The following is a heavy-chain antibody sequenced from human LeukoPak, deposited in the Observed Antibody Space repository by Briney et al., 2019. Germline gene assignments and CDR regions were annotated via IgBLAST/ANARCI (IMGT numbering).Heavy chain of an antibody. V-gene: IGHV4-38-2*01. CDR2: IYHSGST. Sequence: SETLSLTCAVSGYSISSGYYWGWIRQPPGKGLEWIGSIYHSGSTYYNPSLKSRVTISVDTSKNQFSLKLSSVTAADTAVYYCASEGRESTFDCWGQGTLVTVSS. CDR3: ASEGRESTFDC. D-gene: IGHD3-10*01. CDR1: GYSISSGYY. J-gene: IGHJ4*02.